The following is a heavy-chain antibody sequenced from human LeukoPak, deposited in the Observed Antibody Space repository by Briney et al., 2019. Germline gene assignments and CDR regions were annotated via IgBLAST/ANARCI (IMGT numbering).Heavy chain of an antibody. V-gene: IGHV1-2*02. CDR2: INPTSGGT. CDR1: GYTFIVYY. Sequence: GASVKVSCKASGYTFIVYYLHWVRQAPGPGLEWMGWINPTSGGTNYAQKFQDRVTVTRDTSINTAYMELSRLTADATALYYCARLVGLSTTASYWGQGTLVIVSS. CDR3: ARLVGLSTTASY. J-gene: IGHJ4*02. D-gene: IGHD5/OR15-5a*01.